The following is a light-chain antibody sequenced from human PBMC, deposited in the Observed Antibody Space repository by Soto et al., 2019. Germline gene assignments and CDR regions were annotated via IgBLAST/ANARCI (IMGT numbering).Light chain of an antibody. Sequence: EVVMTQSPATLSVSPGERATLSCRASRGIGSTLAWYQQKPGQTPRLLIYDTSTRATGVPARFIGSASGTEFTLIITSLQSEDFAVYYCQHRMNWPLTFGQGTRLEIK. J-gene: IGKJ5*01. CDR3: QHRMNWPLT. CDR2: DTS. V-gene: IGKV3-15*01. CDR1: RGIGST.